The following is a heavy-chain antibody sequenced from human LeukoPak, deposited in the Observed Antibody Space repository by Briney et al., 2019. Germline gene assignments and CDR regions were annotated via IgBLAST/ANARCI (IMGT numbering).Heavy chain of an antibody. CDR3: ARGHSGSSWYGAFDY. D-gene: IGHD6-13*01. CDR1: GGSFSGYY. V-gene: IGHV4-34*01. Sequence: SETLSLTCAVYGGSFSGYYWSWIRQSPGKGLEWLGEINHSGNCNYNPSLQSRVTISVDASRNQFFLNVSSVTAADAAVYYCARGHSGSSWYGAFDYWGQGTLVTVSS. CDR2: INHSGNC. J-gene: IGHJ4*02.